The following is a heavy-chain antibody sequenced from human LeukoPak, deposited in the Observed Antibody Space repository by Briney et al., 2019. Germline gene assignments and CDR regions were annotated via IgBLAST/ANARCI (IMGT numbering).Heavy chain of an antibody. Sequence: GGSLRLSCAGSRFTSGSYIMSWVRQAPGKGLEWVSTIGVNTYYADSVKGRFTISRDNSKNTLYLQMNSLRAEDTAVYYCASRGGKHYFDYWGQGTLVTVSS. CDR1: RFTSGSYI. CDR2: IGVNT. D-gene: IGHD3-16*01. CDR3: ASRGGKHYFDY. J-gene: IGHJ4*02. V-gene: IGHV3-23*01.